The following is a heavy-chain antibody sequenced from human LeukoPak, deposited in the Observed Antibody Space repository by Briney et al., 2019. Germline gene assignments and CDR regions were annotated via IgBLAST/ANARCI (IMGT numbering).Heavy chain of an antibody. Sequence: PGGSLRLSCVVSGFTFRVYGMSWVRQTPGKGLEWVSGITGTGENTYYADSVKGRFTISRDNSKNTLYLQMNSLRAEDTAVYYCAKEATRGPFDYWGQGTLVTVSS. CDR1: GFTFRVYG. V-gene: IGHV3-23*01. CDR2: ITGTGENT. J-gene: IGHJ4*02. D-gene: IGHD2-2*01. CDR3: AKEATRGPFDY.